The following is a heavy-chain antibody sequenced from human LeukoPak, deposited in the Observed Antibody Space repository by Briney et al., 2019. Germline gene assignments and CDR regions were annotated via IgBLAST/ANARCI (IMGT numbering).Heavy chain of an antibody. CDR1: GGSISSYY. J-gene: IGHJ4*02. D-gene: IGHD1-1*01. V-gene: IGHV4-59*12. CDR2: IYYSGST. Sequence: PSETLSLTCTVSGGSISSYYWSWIRQPPGKGLEWIGYIYYSGSTNYNPSLKSRVTISADTSISTAYLQWSSLQASDTAMYYCVRLFRNWSDGGVDQWGQGTLVTVSS. CDR3: VRLFRNWSDGGVDQ.